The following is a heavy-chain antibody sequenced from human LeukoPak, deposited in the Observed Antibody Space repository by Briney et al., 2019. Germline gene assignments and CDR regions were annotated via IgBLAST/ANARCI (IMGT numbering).Heavy chain of an antibody. J-gene: IGHJ6*02. Sequence: ASVKVSCKASGYTFTGYYMHWVRQAPGQGLEWMGWINPNSGGTNYAQKFQGRVTMTRDTSISTAYMELSRLRSDDTAVYYCARGTVAGVLGRYGMDVWGQGTTVTVSS. CDR2: INPNSGGT. CDR3: ARGTVAGVLGRYGMDV. D-gene: IGHD6-19*01. CDR1: GYTFTGYY. V-gene: IGHV1-2*02.